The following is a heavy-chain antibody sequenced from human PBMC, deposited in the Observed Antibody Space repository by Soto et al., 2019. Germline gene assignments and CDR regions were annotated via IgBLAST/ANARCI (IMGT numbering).Heavy chain of an antibody. CDR1: GYTFSSYG. Sequence: ASVKVSCKASGYTFSSYGISWVRQAPGQGLEWMGWISAYNGNTNYAQKLQGRVTMTTDTSTSTAYMELRSLRSDDTAVYYCARSIVVVTALDYWGQGTLVTVSS. J-gene: IGHJ4*02. D-gene: IGHD2-21*02. V-gene: IGHV1-18*01. CDR2: ISAYNGNT. CDR3: ARSIVVVTALDY.